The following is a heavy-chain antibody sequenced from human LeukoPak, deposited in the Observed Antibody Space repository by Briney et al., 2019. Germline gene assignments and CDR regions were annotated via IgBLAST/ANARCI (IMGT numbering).Heavy chain of an antibody. Sequence: SGTLSCKAAAATFTSYAISWVRQAPGQGLGWMGGTIPILSTANYAQKFPGRVTITTDESTSTAYMELSSLRSEDTAVYYCARVVAAAGTESSWFDPWGQGTLVTVSS. CDR2: TIPILSTA. CDR1: AATFTSYA. V-gene: IGHV1-69*05. J-gene: IGHJ5*02. D-gene: IGHD6-13*01. CDR3: ARVVAAAGTESSWFDP.